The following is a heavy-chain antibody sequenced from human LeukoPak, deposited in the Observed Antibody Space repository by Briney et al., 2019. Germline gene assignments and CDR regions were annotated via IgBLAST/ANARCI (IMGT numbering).Heavy chain of an antibody. Sequence: GGSLRLSCAASGFTFSSYGMSWVRQAPGKGLEWVSYISSSGSTIYYADSVKGRFTISRDNAKSSLYLQMNSLRAEDTAVYYCARGQFRRLRYFDNYYFDYWGQGTLVTVSS. J-gene: IGHJ4*02. CDR2: ISSSGSTI. V-gene: IGHV3-48*04. CDR1: GFTFSSYG. CDR3: ARGQFRRLRYFDNYYFDY. D-gene: IGHD3-9*01.